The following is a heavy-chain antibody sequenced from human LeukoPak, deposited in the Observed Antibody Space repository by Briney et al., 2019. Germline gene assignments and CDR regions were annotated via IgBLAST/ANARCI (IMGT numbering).Heavy chain of an antibody. CDR3: ARSTTPYYYGSGSPRSFDY. Sequence: ASVKVSCKASGYTFTGYYTHWVRQAPGQGLEWMGWINPNSGGTNYAQKFQGRVTMTTDTSTSTAYMELRSLRSDDTAVYYCARSTTPYYYGSGSPRSFDYWGQGTLVTVSS. D-gene: IGHD3-10*01. V-gene: IGHV1-2*02. CDR1: GYTFTGYY. J-gene: IGHJ4*02. CDR2: INPNSGGT.